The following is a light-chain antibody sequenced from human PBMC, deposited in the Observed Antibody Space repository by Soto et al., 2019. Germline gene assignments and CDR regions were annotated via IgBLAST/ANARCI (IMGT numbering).Light chain of an antibody. J-gene: IGLJ3*02. CDR3: AAWDARLSGVV. V-gene: IGLV1-47*01. Sequence: QSVLTQPPSASGTPGQRVTISCSGSSSNIGSNYVYWYQQLPGTAPKLLIYRNNQRPSGVPDRFSGSKSVTSASLAISGLRSEDEANYYCAAWDARLSGVVFGGGTKVTVL. CDR1: SSNIGSNY. CDR2: RNN.